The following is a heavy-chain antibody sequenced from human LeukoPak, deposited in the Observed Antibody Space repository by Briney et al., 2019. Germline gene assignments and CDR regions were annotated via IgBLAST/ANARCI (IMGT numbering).Heavy chain of an antibody. J-gene: IGHJ4*02. CDR3: ARHCRPDTPTTDFDY. V-gene: IGHV4-59*08. CDR2: IYYSGST. D-gene: IGHD1-1*01. Sequence: SETLSLTCTVSGGSISGYYWSWIRQPPGKGLEWIGYIYYSGSTNYNPSLKSRVTISGDTSNNQFSLKLSSVTAADTAVYYCARHCRPDTPTTDFDYWGQGTLVTVSS. CDR1: GGSISGYY.